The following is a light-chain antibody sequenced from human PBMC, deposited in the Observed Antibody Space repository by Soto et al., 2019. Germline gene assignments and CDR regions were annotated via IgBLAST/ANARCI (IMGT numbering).Light chain of an antibody. CDR1: QRVSDSC. CDR2: GAS. J-gene: IGKJ1*01. Sequence: EIVLTQSPGTLSLSPGESAALSCRASQRVSDSCLAWYQQKPGQAPRLLIYGASSRATGIPDRFSASGSGTDFTLTITDVQPEDFALYYCHQRQSWPRTFGQGT. CDR3: HQRQSWPRT. V-gene: IGKV3-20*01.